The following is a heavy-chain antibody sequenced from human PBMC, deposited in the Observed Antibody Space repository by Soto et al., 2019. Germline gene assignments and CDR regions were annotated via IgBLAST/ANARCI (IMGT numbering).Heavy chain of an antibody. CDR2: ISHGGNT. V-gene: IGHV4-30-2*01. CDR1: GGSINNGGYS. J-gene: IGHJ3*02. D-gene: IGHD3-9*01. CDR3: ARTSYDILTGRLDAFDI. Sequence: QLQLQESGSRLVRPSQTLPLTCAVSGGSINNGGYSWSWLRQPPGQGLEWIGYISHGGNTYYNPSLRSRVIMSIDKSKNHFSLGLKSVTAADTATYYCARTSYDILTGRLDAFDIWGQGTMVTVSS.